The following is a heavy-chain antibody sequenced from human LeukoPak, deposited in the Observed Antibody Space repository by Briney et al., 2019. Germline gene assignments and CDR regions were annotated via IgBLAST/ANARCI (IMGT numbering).Heavy chain of an antibody. CDR2: INPNSGGT. V-gene: IGHV1-2*02. CDR1: GYTFIDYY. Sequence: ASVKVSCEASGYTFIDYYIHWVRQAPGQGLEWMGWINPNSGGTNYAQKLQGRVTMTTDTSTSTAYMELRSLRSDDTAVYYCARDHPSITGTIYFDYWGQGTLVTVSS. D-gene: IGHD1-20*01. J-gene: IGHJ4*02. CDR3: ARDHPSITGTIYFDY.